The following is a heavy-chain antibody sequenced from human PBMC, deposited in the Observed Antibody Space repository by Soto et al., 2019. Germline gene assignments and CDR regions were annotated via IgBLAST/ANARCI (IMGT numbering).Heavy chain of an antibody. J-gene: IGHJ6*02. CDR2: IYHSGST. CDR1: GGSISSSNW. D-gene: IGHD3-16*01. CDR3: ARDSPLSVGYYYGMDV. V-gene: IGHV4-4*02. Sequence: SETLSLTCAVSGGSISSSNWWSWVRQPPGKGLEWIGEIYHSGSTNYNPSLKSRVTISVDKSKNQFSLKLSSVTAADTAVYYCARDSPLSVGYYYGMDVWGQGTTVTVSS.